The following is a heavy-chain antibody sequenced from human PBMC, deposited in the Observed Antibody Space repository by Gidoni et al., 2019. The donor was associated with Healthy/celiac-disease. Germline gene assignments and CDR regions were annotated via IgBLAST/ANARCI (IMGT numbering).Heavy chain of an antibody. V-gene: IGHV3-9*01. CDR2: ISWNSGSI. D-gene: IGHD1-26*01. CDR3: AKDSQWELHPGGGYYYMDV. J-gene: IGHJ6*03. Sequence: WVRQAPGKGLEWVSGISWNSGSIGYADSVKGRFTISRDNAKNSLYLQMNSLRAEDTALYYCAKDSQWELHPGGGYYYMDVWGKGTTVTVSS.